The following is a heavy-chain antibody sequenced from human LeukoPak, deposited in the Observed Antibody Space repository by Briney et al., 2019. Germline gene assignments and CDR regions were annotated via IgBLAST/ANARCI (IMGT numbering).Heavy chain of an antibody. J-gene: IGHJ4*02. D-gene: IGHD3-3*01. CDR1: GFTFSRYS. CDR2: INSGSNAK. Sequence: GGSLRLSCAASGFTFSRYSMNWVRQAPGKGLEWVSYINSGSNAKYYADSVKGRFTISRDNSKNTLYLQMNSLRAEDTAVYYCARDYDFWSGPGYYFDYWGQGTLVNVSS. V-gene: IGHV3-48*01. CDR3: ARDYDFWSGPGYYFDY.